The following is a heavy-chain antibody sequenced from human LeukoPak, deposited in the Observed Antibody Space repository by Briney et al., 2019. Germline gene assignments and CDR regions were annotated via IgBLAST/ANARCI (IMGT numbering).Heavy chain of an antibody. CDR3: AREVVAIRTFDY. V-gene: IGHV4-59*01. J-gene: IGHJ4*02. D-gene: IGHD2-2*01. CDR1: GGSISSYY. CDR2: IYYSGST. Sequence: SETLSLTCTVSGGSISSYYWSWIRQPPGKGLEWIGYIYYSGSTNYNPSLKSRVTISVDTSKNQFSLKLSSVTAADTAVYYCAREVVAIRTFDYWGQGTLVTVSS.